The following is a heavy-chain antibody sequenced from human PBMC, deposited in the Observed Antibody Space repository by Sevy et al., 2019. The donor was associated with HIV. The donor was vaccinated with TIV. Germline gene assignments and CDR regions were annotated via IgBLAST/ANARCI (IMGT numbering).Heavy chain of an antibody. Sequence: GGSLRLSCAASGFTFSDYWMSWVRQAPEKGLEWVANIKQDGSKKYYVDSGKGRFIMSRDNAKNSLYLEMNSLRAEDXXXXXXXXXXXXXDPYYFDLWGQGTLVTVSS. CDR3: XXXXXXXDPYYFDL. J-gene: IGHJ4*02. V-gene: IGHV3-7*01. CDR1: GFTFSDYW. CDR2: IKQDGSKK.